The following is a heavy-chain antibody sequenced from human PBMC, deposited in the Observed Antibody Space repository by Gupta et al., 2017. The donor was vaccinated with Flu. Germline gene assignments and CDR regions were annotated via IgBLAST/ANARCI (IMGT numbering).Heavy chain of an antibody. D-gene: IGHD1-1*01. CDR1: GFLFSNYA. J-gene: IGHJ6*02. CDR2: IWYDGSDK. V-gene: IGHV3-33*06. CDR3: AKDGSTTVGSTTYYHGMDV. Sequence: QVQLVESGGGVVQPGRSLRLSCAASGFLFSNYALHWVRQAPGKGLEWVAVIWYDGSDKYYVDSVKGRFTISRDNSKNTLYLQMNSLRAEDTAVYYCAKDGSTTVGSTTYYHGMDVWGQGTTVTVSS.